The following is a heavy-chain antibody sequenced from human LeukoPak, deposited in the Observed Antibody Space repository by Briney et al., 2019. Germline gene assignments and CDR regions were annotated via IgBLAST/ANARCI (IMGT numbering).Heavy chain of an antibody. CDR1: GGSISSYY. J-gene: IGHJ4*02. D-gene: IGHD3-10*01. Sequence: SETLSLTCTVSGGSISSYYWSWIRQPPGKGLEWIGTIYYSGSTYYNPSLKSRLTISLDPSKNQFSLKLSSVTAADTAVYYCARDRGSHPPYYFDYWGQGTLVTVSS. V-gene: IGHV4-59*12. CDR3: ARDRGSHPPYYFDY. CDR2: IYYSGST.